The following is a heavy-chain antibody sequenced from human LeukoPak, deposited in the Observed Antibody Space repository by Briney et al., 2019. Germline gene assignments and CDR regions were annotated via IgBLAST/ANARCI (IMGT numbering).Heavy chain of an antibody. V-gene: IGHV3-23*01. CDR1: GFTFSNYS. J-gene: IGHJ4*02. CDR2: ISGSGGST. D-gene: IGHD5-18*01. CDR3: AKDVDTAMVTPYFDY. Sequence: GGSLRLSCAASGFTFSNYSMNWVRQAPGKGLEWVSAISGSGGSTYYADSVKGRFTISRDNSKNTLYLQMNSLRAEDTAVYYCAKDVDTAMVTPYFDYWGQGTLVTVSS.